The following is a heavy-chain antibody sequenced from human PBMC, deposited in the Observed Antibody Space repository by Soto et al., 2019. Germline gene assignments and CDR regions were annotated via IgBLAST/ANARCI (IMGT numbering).Heavy chain of an antibody. Sequence: ASVKVSCKASGYTFTSYGISWVLQAPGQGLEWMGWISAYNGNTNYAQKLQGRVTMTTDTSTSTAYMELRSLRSDDTAVYYCARGYSSSWAKYYYYGMDVWGQGTTVTVSS. CDR3: ARGYSSSWAKYYYYGMDV. J-gene: IGHJ6*02. CDR2: ISAYNGNT. CDR1: GYTFTSYG. D-gene: IGHD6-13*01. V-gene: IGHV1-18*01.